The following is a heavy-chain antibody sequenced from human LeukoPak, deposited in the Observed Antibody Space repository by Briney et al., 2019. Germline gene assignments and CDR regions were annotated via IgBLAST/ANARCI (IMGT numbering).Heavy chain of an antibody. CDR1: GGSISTTNYY. Sequence: SETLSLTCTVSGGSISTTNYYWAWIRQPPGKGLEWIGCIYYSGSTYYNPSLKSRVTISVDTSKNQFSLKLSSVTAADTAVYYCARVNIAVAERARWALDIWGQGTMVTVSS. V-gene: IGHV4-39*01. CDR3: ARVNIAVAERARWALDI. D-gene: IGHD6-19*01. J-gene: IGHJ3*02. CDR2: IYYSGST.